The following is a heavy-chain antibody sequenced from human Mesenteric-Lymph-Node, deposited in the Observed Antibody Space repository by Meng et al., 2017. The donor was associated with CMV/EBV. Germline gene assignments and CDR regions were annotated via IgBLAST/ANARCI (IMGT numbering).Heavy chain of an antibody. CDR3: ARELYGSGNDY. CDR2: INTNTGNP. V-gene: IGHV7-4-1*02. J-gene: IGHJ4*02. CDR1: GYNFNRYA. Sequence: SCKASGYNFNRYAMNWVRQAPGQGLEWMGWINTNTGNPTYAQGFTGRFVFSLDTSVSTAYLQISSLKAEDTAVYYCARELYGSGNDYWGQGTLVTVSS. D-gene: IGHD3-10*01.